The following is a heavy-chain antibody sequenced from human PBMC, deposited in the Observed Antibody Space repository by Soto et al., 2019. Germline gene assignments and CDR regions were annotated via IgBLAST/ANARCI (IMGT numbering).Heavy chain of an antibody. Sequence: SVKVSCKASGGTFSSYAISWVRQAPGQGLEWMGGIIPIFGTANYAQKFQGRVTITADESTSTAYMELSSLRSEDTAVYYCARAVGGAAAGTDIDYWGQGTLVTVSS. V-gene: IGHV1-69*13. CDR2: IIPIFGTA. J-gene: IGHJ4*02. D-gene: IGHD6-13*01. CDR1: GGTFSSYA. CDR3: ARAVGGAAAGTDIDY.